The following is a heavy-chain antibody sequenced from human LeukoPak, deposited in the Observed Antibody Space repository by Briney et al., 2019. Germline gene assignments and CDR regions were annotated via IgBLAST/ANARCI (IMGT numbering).Heavy chain of an antibody. D-gene: IGHD3-10*02. CDR3: AKELDTMFFDY. CDR2: AGWAGGTT. V-gene: IGHV3-43*01. J-gene: IGHJ4*02. CDR1: GFNFDRYT. Sequence: GGSLRLSCATSGFNFDRYTIHWVRQAPGKGLEWVSLAGWAGGTTFYSDSVGGRFTISRDSGRKSVYLQMNSLTTDDTAFYFCAKELDTMFFDYWGQGALVTVSS.